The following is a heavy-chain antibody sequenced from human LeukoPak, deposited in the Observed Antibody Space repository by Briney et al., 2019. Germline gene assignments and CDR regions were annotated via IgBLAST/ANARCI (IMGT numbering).Heavy chain of an antibody. D-gene: IGHD3-22*01. CDR3: ARVVTMIVVATLGYFDY. CDR1: GYTFTSYG. V-gene: IGHV1-18*01. CDR2: IGAYNGNT. J-gene: IGHJ4*02. Sequence: ASVKVSCKASGYTFTSYGISWVRQAPGQGLEWMGWIGAYNGNTNYAQKLQGRVTMTTDTSTSTAYMELRSLRSDDTAVYYCARVVTMIVVATLGYFDYWGQGTLVTVSS.